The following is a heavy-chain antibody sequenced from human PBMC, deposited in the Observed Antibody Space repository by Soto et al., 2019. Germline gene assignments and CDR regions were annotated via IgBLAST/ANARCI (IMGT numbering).Heavy chain of an antibody. J-gene: IGHJ3*02. CDR1: GFTFSSYG. D-gene: IGHD3-3*01. CDR2: IWYEGSNK. CDR3: ARSDSSIPVAFDI. V-gene: IGHV3-33*01. Sequence: GGSLRLSCAASGFTFSSYGMHWVRQAPGKGWEWVAVIWYEGSNKYYADSVKGRFTISRDNSKNTLYLQMNSLRAEDTAVYYCARSDSSIPVAFDIWGQGTMVTVSS.